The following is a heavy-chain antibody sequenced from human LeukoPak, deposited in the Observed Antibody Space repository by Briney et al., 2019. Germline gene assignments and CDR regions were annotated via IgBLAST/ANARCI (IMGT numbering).Heavy chain of an antibody. CDR1: GGSISSSNYY. D-gene: IGHD2-2*01. Sequence: SETLSLTCTVSGGSISSSNYYWGWIRQPPGKELEWIGSIYYSGITYYNPSLKSRVTISVEASNNQFSLKLSSVTAADTAMYYCARLLIYCSSTSCHFDYWGQGTLVTVSS. V-gene: IGHV4-39*01. CDR3: ARLLIYCSSTSCHFDY. CDR2: IYYSGIT. J-gene: IGHJ4*02.